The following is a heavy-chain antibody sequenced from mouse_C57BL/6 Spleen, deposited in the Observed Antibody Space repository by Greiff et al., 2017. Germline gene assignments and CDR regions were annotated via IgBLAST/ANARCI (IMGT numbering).Heavy chain of an antibody. D-gene: IGHD1-1*01. CDR1: GYTFTSYG. CDR2: INIGNGYT. CDR3: ARAPYYYGSSYDYFDD. Sequence: VQLQQPGAELVRPGSSVKMSCKTSGYTFTSYGINWVKQRPGQGLEWIGYINIGNGYTEYNEKFKGKATLTSDTSSSTAYMQLSSLTSEDSAIYFGARAPYYYGSSYDYFDDWGQGTTLTVSS. J-gene: IGHJ2*01. V-gene: IGHV1-58*01.